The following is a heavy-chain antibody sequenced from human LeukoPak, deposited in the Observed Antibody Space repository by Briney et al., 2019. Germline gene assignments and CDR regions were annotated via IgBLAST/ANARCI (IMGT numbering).Heavy chain of an antibody. CDR3: VQEGPRGLAFDV. V-gene: IGHV3-23*01. CDR1: GVTFGSYV. J-gene: IGHJ3*01. Sequence: NPGGSLRLSCEASGVTFGSYVMSWVRQAPGKGPEWVSGISGSGGGTYYADFVKGRYAISRDNSKNTLYLQMNSLRAEDSAVYYCVQEGPRGLAFDVWGQGTKVTVSS. CDR2: ISGSGGGT.